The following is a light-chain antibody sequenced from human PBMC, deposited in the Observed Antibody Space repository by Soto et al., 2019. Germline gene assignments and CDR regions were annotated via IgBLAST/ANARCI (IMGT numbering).Light chain of an antibody. CDR2: GTS. V-gene: IGKV3-15*01. J-gene: IGKJ1*01. Sequence: EIVMTQSPVTLSVSPGERATLSCRASQNISRSLAWYQQKPGQGPSLLIYGTSTRAGGVPARFSGGGSGTEFTLTITSXXXXXXAVYYCHQYNGWPRTFGQGTKVE. CDR3: HQYNGWPRT. CDR1: QNISRS.